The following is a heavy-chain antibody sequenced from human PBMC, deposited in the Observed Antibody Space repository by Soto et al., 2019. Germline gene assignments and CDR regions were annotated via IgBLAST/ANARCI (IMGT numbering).Heavy chain of an antibody. Sequence: EVQLVESGGGLVQPGRSLRLSCAASGFTFDDYAMHWVRQAPGKGLEWVSGISWNSGSIGYADSVKGRFTISRDNAKNSLYLQMNSLRAEDTALYYCAKDMRPNYYYYMDVWGKGTTVTVSS. CDR3: AKDMRPNYYYYMDV. CDR1: GFTFDDYA. J-gene: IGHJ6*03. V-gene: IGHV3-9*01. CDR2: ISWNSGSI.